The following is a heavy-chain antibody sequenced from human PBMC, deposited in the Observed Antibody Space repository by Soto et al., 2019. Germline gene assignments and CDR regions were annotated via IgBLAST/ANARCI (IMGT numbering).Heavy chain of an antibody. CDR3: ARDSSGWYGEFDY. V-gene: IGHV3-7*01. CDR2: IKQDGSEK. CDR1: GFPFSSYC. D-gene: IGHD6-19*01. Sequence: GVPLRLSFAASGFPFSSYCMSWVRPAPGKGLEWVANIKQDGSEKSYVDSVKGRFTISRDNAKNSLYLQMNSLRAEDTAVYYCARDSSGWYGEFDYWGQGTLVTVSS. J-gene: IGHJ4*02.